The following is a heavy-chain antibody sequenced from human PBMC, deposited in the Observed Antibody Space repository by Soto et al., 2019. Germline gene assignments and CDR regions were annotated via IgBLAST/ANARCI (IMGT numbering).Heavy chain of an antibody. J-gene: IGHJ3*02. CDR2: IYEGGNT. CDR1: GGSISSGGYY. CDR3: VRRSPEDAFDI. V-gene: IGHV4-31*09. Sequence: SETLSLTCTVSGGSISSGGYYRSWIRQHPGRGLEWIGHIYEGGNTYYTPSLESRVAISTDKSKNQFSLRLSSVTAADTAVYYCVRRSPEDAFDIWGQGTMVTVSS.